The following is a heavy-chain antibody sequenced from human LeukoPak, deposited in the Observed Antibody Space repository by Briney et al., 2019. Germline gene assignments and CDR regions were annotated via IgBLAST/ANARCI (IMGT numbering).Heavy chain of an antibody. D-gene: IGHD2-2*02. CDR1: GFTFSSYG. CDR2: IWYDGSNK. CDR3: ARDALHIVVVPAAIWAPHHDAFDI. V-gene: IGHV3-33*01. Sequence: GGSLRLSCAASGFTFSSYGMHWVRQAPGKGLEWVAVIWYDGSNKYYADSVKGRFTISRDNSKNTLYLQMNSLRAEDTAVYYCARDALHIVVVPAAIWAPHHDAFDIWGQGTMVTVSS. J-gene: IGHJ3*02.